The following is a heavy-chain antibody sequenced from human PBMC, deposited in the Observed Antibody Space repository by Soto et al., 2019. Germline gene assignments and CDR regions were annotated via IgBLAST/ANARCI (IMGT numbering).Heavy chain of an antibody. CDR1: GFSLSTHGVG. Sequence: VSGPTLVNPTQTLTLTCAFCGFSLSTHGVGVGWIRQPPGKALEWLALIYWNDDKHYSPSLKSRLSISKDTSKNQVVLTMTNMDPLDTATYSCAHTWGLMMDNWGQGTLVTVS. D-gene: IGHD2-8*01. CDR3: AHTWGLMMDN. J-gene: IGHJ4*02. V-gene: IGHV2-5*01. CDR2: IYWNDDK.